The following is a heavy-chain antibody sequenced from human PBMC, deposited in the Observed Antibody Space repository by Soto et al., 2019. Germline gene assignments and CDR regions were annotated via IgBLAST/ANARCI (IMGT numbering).Heavy chain of an antibody. CDR1: VFTFSSYA. CDR2: ITDSGGST. D-gene: IGHD3-9*01. V-gene: IGHV3-23*01. J-gene: IGHJ4*02. Sequence: PGGSLRLSCAASVFTFSSYAMSWVRQAPGKGLEWVSTITDSGGSTYYADSVKGRFTISRDNSKNTLYLQMNSLRAEDTAVYYYAKARHYYFLAAFARDFYCWGQGTPVTVSS. CDR3: AKARHYYFLAAFARDFYC.